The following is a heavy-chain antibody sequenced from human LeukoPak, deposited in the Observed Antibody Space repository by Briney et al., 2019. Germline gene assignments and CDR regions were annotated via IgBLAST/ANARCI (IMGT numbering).Heavy chain of an antibody. D-gene: IGHD3-10*01. CDR3: ARGLRYYGSGSFFAY. J-gene: IGHJ4*02. Sequence: ASVKVSCKASGYTFTSYGISWVRQAPGRGLEWMGWISAYNGNTNYAQKLQGRVTMTTDTSTSTAYMELRSLRSDDTAVYYCARGLRYYGSGSFFAYWGQGTLVTVSS. V-gene: IGHV1-18*01. CDR1: GYTFTSYG. CDR2: ISAYNGNT.